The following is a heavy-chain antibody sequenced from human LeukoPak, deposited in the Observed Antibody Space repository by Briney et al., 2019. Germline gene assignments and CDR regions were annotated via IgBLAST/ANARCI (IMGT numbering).Heavy chain of an antibody. D-gene: IGHD4-17*01. J-gene: IGHJ5*02. CDR3: ARAKETTVISLNHKRQNWFDP. CDR1: GFTFSSYS. Sequence: GGSLRLSCAASGFTFSSYSMNWVRQAPGKGLEWVSSISSSSSYIYYADSVKGRFTISRDNAKNSLYLQMNSLRAEDTAVYYCARAKETTVISLNHKRQNWFDPWGQGTLVTVSS. V-gene: IGHV3-21*01. CDR2: ISSSSSYI.